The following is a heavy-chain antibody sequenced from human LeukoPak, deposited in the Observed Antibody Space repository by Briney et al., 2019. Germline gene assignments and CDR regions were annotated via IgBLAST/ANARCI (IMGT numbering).Heavy chain of an antibody. CDR2: IKQDGSEK. CDR1: GFTVSSNY. D-gene: IGHD6-19*01. V-gene: IGHV3-7*01. Sequence: GGSLRLSCAASGFTVSSNYMSWVRQAPGKGLEWVANIKQDGSEKHYVDSVKDRFTISRDNAENSLYLQMNSLRAEDTAVYYCARYLNSGPADYWGQGSLVTVSS. J-gene: IGHJ4*02. CDR3: ARYLNSGPADY.